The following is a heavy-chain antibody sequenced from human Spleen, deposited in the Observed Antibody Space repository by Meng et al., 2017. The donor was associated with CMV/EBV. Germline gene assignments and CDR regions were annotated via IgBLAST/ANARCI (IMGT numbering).Heavy chain of an antibody. CDR3: ARDRRDITVAHSFDY. D-gene: IGHD6-19*01. V-gene: IGHV3-21*01. CDR1: EFTLSRHS. Sequence: ASEFTLSRHSMNWVRQAPGKGLDWISSINDRTDYISYADSVKGRFSISRDNAKNSLYLQMDSLRVEDTAVYYCARDRRDITVAHSFDYWGQGALVTVSS. CDR2: INDRTDYI. J-gene: IGHJ4*02.